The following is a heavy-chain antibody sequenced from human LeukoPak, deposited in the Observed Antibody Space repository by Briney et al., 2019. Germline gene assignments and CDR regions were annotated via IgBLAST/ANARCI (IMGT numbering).Heavy chain of an antibody. CDR3: ASALPFQLVH. Sequence: SETLSLTCTVSGGSISSSSYYWGWIRQPPGKGLEWIGSIYYSGSTYYNPSLKSRVTMSVDKSKNQFSKLSSVTAADTAVYYCASALPFQLVHWGQGTLVTVSS. V-gene: IGHV4-39*07. D-gene: IGHD6-13*01. CDR2: IYYSGST. J-gene: IGHJ4*02. CDR1: GGSISSSSYY.